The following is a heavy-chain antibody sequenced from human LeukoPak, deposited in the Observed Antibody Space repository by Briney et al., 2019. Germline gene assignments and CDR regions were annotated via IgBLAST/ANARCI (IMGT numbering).Heavy chain of an antibody. Sequence: GGSLRLSCAASGLTLSQNDMSWVRQAPGRGLEWVSLIYADGATHYADSVKGRFTISRDNSKNTVYLEMNSLRPEDTAVYFCARDRAGRKAWVEFDPWGQGTLVTVSS. J-gene: IGHJ5*02. CDR2: IYADGAT. CDR3: ARDRAGRKAWVEFDP. V-gene: IGHV3-66*02. D-gene: IGHD3-10*01. CDR1: GLTLSQND.